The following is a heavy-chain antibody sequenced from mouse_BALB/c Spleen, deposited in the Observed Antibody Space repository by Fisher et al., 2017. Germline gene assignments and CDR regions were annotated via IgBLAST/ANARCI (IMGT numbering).Heavy chain of an antibody. Sequence: RFTISRDNAKNTLYLQMSSLKSEDTAMYYCARGHDGNWYFDVWGAGTTVTVSS. J-gene: IGHJ1*01. V-gene: IGHV5-6-3*01. D-gene: IGHD2-12*01. CDR3: ARGHDGNWYFDV.